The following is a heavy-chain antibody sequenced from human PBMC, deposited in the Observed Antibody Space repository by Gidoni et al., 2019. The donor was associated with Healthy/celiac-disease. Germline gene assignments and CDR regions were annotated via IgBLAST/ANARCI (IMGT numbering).Heavy chain of an antibody. CDR1: GFTFSSYA. V-gene: IGHV3-23*01. Sequence: VQLLESGGGLVQPGGSLRLSCAASGFTFSSYAMSWVRQAPGKGLEWVSAISGSGGSTYYADSVKGRFTISRDNSKNTLYLQMNSLRAEDTAVYYCAKVGHCGGDCYPTGSDYWGQGTLVTVSS. J-gene: IGHJ4*02. D-gene: IGHD2-21*02. CDR3: AKVGHCGGDCYPTGSDY. CDR2: ISGSGGST.